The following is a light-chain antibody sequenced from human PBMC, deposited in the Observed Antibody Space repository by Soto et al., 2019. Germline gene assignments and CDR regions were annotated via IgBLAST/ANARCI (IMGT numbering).Light chain of an antibody. Sequence: DIKLTQSPSFLSASVGDRVTITCRASQGISSYLAWYQQKPGKAPKLLIYAASTLQSGVPSRLSGSGSGTEFALTISSLQPDDFATYYCQQYNSYPVTFGGGTKVDIK. CDR2: AAS. CDR3: QQYNSYPVT. V-gene: IGKV1-9*01. J-gene: IGKJ4*01. CDR1: QGISSY.